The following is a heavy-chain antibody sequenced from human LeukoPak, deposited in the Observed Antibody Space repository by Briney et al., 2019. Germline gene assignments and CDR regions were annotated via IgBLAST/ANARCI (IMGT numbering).Heavy chain of an antibody. CDR2: ISSSGSTI. CDR3: ARDFRAGGVTSKAFDI. V-gene: IGHV3-11*04. CDR1: GFTFSDYY. J-gene: IGHJ3*02. D-gene: IGHD3-16*01. Sequence: GGSLRLSCAASGFTFSDYYMSWIRQAPGKGLEWVSYISSSGSTIYYADSVKGRFTISRDNSKNTLYLQMNSLRAEDTAVYYCARDFRAGGVTSKAFDIWGQGTMVTVSS.